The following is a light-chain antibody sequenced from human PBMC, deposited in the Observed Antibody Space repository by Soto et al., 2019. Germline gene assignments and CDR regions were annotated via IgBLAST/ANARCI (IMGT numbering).Light chain of an antibody. Sequence: QSALTQPASVSGSPGQSITISCTGTSSDVGGYNYVSWYQQHPGKVPKLMIYDVSNRPSGDSNRFSGSKSGNTASLTISGLQAEDEADYYCSSYTSSSTLYVFGTGTKLTVL. J-gene: IGLJ1*01. CDR1: SSDVGGYNY. CDR3: SSYTSSSTLYV. CDR2: DVS. V-gene: IGLV2-14*01.